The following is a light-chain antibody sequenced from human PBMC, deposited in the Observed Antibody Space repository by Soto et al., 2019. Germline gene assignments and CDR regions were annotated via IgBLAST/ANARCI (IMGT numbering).Light chain of an antibody. J-gene: IGKJ4*01. V-gene: IGKV3-15*01. Sequence: EIVMTQSPATLSVSPGERATLSCRASQSVSSSLACYQQKPGQAPRLLIHGASTRATGIPARFSGSGSGTEFTLTVSSLQSEDFAVYYCQQYNNWPLTFGGGTKVDIK. CDR3: QQYNNWPLT. CDR2: GAS. CDR1: QSVSSS.